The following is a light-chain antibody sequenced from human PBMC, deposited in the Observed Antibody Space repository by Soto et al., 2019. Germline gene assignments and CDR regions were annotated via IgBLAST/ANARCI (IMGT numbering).Light chain of an antibody. CDR3: CSYTSRNAPL. V-gene: IGLV2-14*01. Sequence: QSVLTQPASVSGAPGQSITIACTGSSSDVGGYHYFSWYQQYAGEPHKLVISDVSNRPSGLAHRFSGSKSGNTASLTISRLPAEDAADYYCCSYTSRNAPLFGGGTKVTVL. J-gene: IGLJ2*01. CDR2: DVS. CDR1: SSDVGGYHY.